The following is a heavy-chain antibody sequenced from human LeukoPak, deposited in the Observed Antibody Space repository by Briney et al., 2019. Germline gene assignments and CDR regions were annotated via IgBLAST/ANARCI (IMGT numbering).Heavy chain of an antibody. CDR2: IYTSGST. CDR1: GGSISSYY. CDR3: AGTYYYDSSGYSKWVY. J-gene: IGHJ3*01. Sequence: PSETLSLTRTVSGGSISSYYWSWIRQPAGKGLEWIGRIYTSGSTNYNPSLKSRVTMSVDTSKNQFSLKLSSVTAADTAVYYCAGTYYYDSSGYSKWVYWGQGTMVTVSS. D-gene: IGHD3-22*01. V-gene: IGHV4-4*07.